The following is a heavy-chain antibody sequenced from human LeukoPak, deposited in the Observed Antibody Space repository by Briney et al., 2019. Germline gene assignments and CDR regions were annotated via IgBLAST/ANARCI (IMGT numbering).Heavy chain of an antibody. CDR1: GGSFSGYY. J-gene: IGHJ4*02. Sequence: SETLSLTCAVYGGSFSGYYWSWIRQPPGKGLEWIGEINHSGSTNYNPSLKSRVTISVDTSKNQFSLQLNSVTPEDTAVYYCARELGPFDYWGQGTLVTVSS. CDR3: ARELGPFDY. D-gene: IGHD7-27*01. V-gene: IGHV4-34*01. CDR2: INHSGST.